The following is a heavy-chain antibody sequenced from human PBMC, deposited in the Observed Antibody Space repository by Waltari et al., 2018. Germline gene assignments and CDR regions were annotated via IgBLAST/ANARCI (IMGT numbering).Heavy chain of an antibody. Sequence: QLQLQESGPGLVKPSETLSLTCTVSGGSISSSSYYWGWIRQPPGKGLEWIGSIYYSGSTYYNPSLKSRVTISVDTSKNQFSLKLSSVTAADTAVYYCARLPVLAGTGDYYYGMDVWGQGTTVTVSS. CDR3: ARLPVLAGTGDYYYGMDV. J-gene: IGHJ6*02. CDR1: GGSISSSSYY. V-gene: IGHV4-39*01. D-gene: IGHD2-8*02. CDR2: IYYSGST.